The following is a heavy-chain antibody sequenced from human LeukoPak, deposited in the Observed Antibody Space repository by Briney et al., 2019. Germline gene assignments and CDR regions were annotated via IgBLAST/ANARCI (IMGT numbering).Heavy chain of an antibody. V-gene: IGHV3-23*01. CDR1: GFTFSSYA. CDR3: AKVAPGPIPAAISGGFGYYGIDV. D-gene: IGHD2-2*01. Sequence: GGSLRLSCAASGFTFSSYAMSWVRQAPGKGLEWVSSISGSGGSTYYADSVKGRFTISRDNSKNTLYLQMNSLRAEDTAVYYCAKVAPGPIPAAISGGFGYYGIDVWGQGTTVTVSS. CDR2: ISGSGGST. J-gene: IGHJ6*02.